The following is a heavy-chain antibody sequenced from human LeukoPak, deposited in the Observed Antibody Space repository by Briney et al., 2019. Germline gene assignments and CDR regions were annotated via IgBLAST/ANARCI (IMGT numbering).Heavy chain of an antibody. Sequence: SETLSLTCAVYGGSLSGYYWSWIRQPPGKGLEWIGEINHSGSTNYNPSLKSRVTISVDTSKNQFSLKLSSVTAADTAVYYCARRRLWGRGTFFDYWGQGTLVTVSS. CDR3: ARRRLWGRGTFFDY. V-gene: IGHV4-34*01. CDR2: INHSGST. CDR1: GGSLSGYY. D-gene: IGHD3-16*01. J-gene: IGHJ4*02.